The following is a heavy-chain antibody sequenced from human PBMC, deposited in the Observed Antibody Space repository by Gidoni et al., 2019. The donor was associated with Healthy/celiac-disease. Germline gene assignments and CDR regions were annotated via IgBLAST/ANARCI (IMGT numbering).Heavy chain of an antibody. V-gene: IGHV4-34*01. D-gene: IGHD3-3*01. Sequence: QVQLQQWGAGLVKPSETLSLTCAVYGGSFSGYYWSWIRQPPGKGLEWIGEINHSGSTNYNPSLKSRVTISVDTSKNQFSLKLSSVTAADTAVYYGARGRVTIFGVVIIPIDYWGQGTLVTVSS. CDR3: ARGRVTIFGVVIIPIDY. CDR1: GGSFSGYY. J-gene: IGHJ4*02. CDR2: INHSGST.